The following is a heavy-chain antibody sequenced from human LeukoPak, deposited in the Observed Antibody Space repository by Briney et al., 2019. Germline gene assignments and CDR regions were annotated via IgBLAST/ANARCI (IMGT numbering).Heavy chain of an antibody. J-gene: IGHJ4*02. CDR1: RFTFTKYG. CDR2: INTDDGGT. D-gene: IGHD1/OR15-1a*01. Sequence: GESLRLSCAASRFTFTKYGLNWVRNAPGQGPEWVSTINTDDGGTNYADSVQGRFTISRDNSENTLYLQMDSQRAEDKAVYHCAKETENKGPFDCWGQGTMVTVSS. V-gene: IGHV3-23*01. CDR3: AKETENKGPFDC.